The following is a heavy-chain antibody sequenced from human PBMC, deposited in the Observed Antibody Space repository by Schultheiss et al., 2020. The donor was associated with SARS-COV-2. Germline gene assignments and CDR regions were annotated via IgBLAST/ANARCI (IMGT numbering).Heavy chain of an antibody. D-gene: IGHD2-21*01. J-gene: IGHJ2*01. V-gene: IGHV4-59*01. Sequence: SETLSLTCTVSGGSISSYYWSWIRQPPGKGLEWIGSIYYSGSTYYNPSLKSRVTISVDTSKNQFSLKLSSVTAADTAVYYCARRGSGIGIPFIDLWGRGTLVTVSS. CDR2: IYYSGST. CDR1: GGSISSYY. CDR3: ARRGSGIGIPFIDL.